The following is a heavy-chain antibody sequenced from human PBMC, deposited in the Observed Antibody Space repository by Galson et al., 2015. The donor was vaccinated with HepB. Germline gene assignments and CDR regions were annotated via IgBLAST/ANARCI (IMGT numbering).Heavy chain of an antibody. V-gene: IGHV3-73*01. CDR1: GFIFSGSA. D-gene: IGHD5-12*01. J-gene: IGHJ4*02. CDR2: IRSKANYYAT. Sequence: SLRLSCAASGFIFSGSAIDWVRQASGKGPEWVGRIRSKANYYATLYVPSLKGRFTISRDDSKNMAYLHMRSLKTDDTAVYYCVSPGDFSGYSSRWGQGTLVTVSS. CDR3: VSPGDFSGYSSR.